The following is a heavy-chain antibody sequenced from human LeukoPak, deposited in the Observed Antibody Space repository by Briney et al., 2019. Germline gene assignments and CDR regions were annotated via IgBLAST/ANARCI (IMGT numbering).Heavy chain of an antibody. CDR1: GYTFTGYD. D-gene: IGHD1-26*01. V-gene: IGHV1-2*02. CDR3: ARAYSGTPRYYYYYGMDG. CDR2: INLTSGGT. Sequence: ASWKVSCKAAGYTFTGYDIHWVRDAPGQGLEWMGWINLTSGGTNYAQKFQGRVTMTRDTSISTAYMEMSRLRSDGTAVYYCARAYSGTPRYYYYYGMDGWGQGTTVTVSS. J-gene: IGHJ6*02.